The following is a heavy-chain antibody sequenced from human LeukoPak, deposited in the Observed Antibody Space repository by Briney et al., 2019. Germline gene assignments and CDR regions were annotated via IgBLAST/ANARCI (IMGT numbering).Heavy chain of an antibody. J-gene: IGHJ4*02. V-gene: IGHV3-23*01. CDR2: LSGGGGNT. CDR1: GFTFSSYA. Sequence: PGGSLRLSCAASGFTFSSYAMSWVRLAPGKGLEWVSTLSGGGGNTYYADSVKGRFAISRDNSKNTLYLQMNSLRAEDTAVYYCAKDHSSSSPSFDYWGQGTLVTVSS. D-gene: IGHD6-6*01. CDR3: AKDHSSSSPSFDY.